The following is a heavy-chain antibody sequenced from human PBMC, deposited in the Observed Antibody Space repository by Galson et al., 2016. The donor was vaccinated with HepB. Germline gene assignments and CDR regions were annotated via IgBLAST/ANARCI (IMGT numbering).Heavy chain of an antibody. CDR3: ARVGTTVTTQALGMDV. CDR1: GGSISNYY. J-gene: IGHJ6*02. CDR2: IYTSGST. Sequence: SETLSLTCTVSGGSISNYYWSWIRQPPGKGLEWIGYIYTSGSTNSNPSLKSRVTISVDTSKNQFSLKLSSVTAADTAVYYCARVGTTVTTQALGMDVWGQGTTVTVS. V-gene: IGHV4-59*01. D-gene: IGHD4-17*01.